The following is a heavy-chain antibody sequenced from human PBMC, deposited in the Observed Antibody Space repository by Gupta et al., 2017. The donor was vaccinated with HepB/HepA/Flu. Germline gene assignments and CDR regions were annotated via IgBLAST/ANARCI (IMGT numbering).Heavy chain of an antibody. CDR3: ARLTHYYGSGSYLLDAFDI. V-gene: IGHV1-69*01. CDR1: GGTFSSYA. J-gene: IGHJ3*02. Sequence: QVQLVQSGAEVKKPGSSVKVSCKASGGTFSSYAISWVRQAPGQGLEWMGGIIPIFGTANYAQKFQGRVTITADESTSTAYMELSSLRSEDTAVYYCARLTHYYGSGSYLLDAFDIWGQGTMVTVSS. D-gene: IGHD3-10*01. CDR2: IIPIFGTA.